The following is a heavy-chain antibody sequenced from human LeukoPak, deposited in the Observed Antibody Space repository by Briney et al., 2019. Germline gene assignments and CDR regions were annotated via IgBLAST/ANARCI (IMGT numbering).Heavy chain of an antibody. D-gene: IGHD3-3*01. CDR1: GGSFSGYY. J-gene: IGHJ4*02. CDR3: ARDPDGPERSEVHITIFGVVTSERGYFDY. CDR2: INHSGST. Sequence: PSETLSLTCAVYGGSFSGYYWSWIRQPPGKGLEWIGEINHSGSTNYNPSLKSRVTISVDTSKNQFSLKLSSVTAADTAVYYCARDPDGPERSEVHITIFGVVTSERGYFDYWGQGTLVTVSS. V-gene: IGHV4-34*01.